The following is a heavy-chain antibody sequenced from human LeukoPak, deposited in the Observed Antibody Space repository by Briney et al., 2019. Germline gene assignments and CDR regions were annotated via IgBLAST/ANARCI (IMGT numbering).Heavy chain of an antibody. D-gene: IGHD2-2*01. CDR1: GFTFDDYA. CDR3: AKDIGIVVVPASRRVRGYFDL. CDR2: ISWNSGSI. Sequence: GRSLRLSCAASGFTFDDYAMHWVRQAPGKGLEWVSGISWNSGSIGYADSVKGRFTISRDNAKNSLYLQMNSLRAEDTALYYCAKDIGIVVVPASRRVRGYFDLWGRGTLVTVSS. V-gene: IGHV3-9*01. J-gene: IGHJ2*01.